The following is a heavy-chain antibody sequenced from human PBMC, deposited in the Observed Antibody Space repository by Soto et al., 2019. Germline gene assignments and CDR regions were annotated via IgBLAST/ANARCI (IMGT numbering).Heavy chain of an antibody. J-gene: IGHJ6*03. V-gene: IGHV4-39*01. Sequence: SETLSLTCTVSGGSISSSSYYWGWIRQPPGKGLEWIGSIYYSGSTYYNPSLKSRVTISVETSKNQFSLKLSSVTAADTAVYYCASQADCSGGSCYGFVTLYYYYYYMDVWGKGTTVTVSS. CDR1: GGSISSSSYY. D-gene: IGHD2-15*01. CDR3: ASQADCSGGSCYGFVTLYYYYYYMDV. CDR2: IYYSGST.